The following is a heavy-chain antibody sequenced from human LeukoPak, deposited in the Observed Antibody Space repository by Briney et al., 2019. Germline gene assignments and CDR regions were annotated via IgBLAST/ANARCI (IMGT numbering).Heavy chain of an antibody. Sequence: GASVKVSCKASGYTFTSYAMHWVRQALGQRLEWMGWINAGNGNTKYSQKFQGRVTITRDTSASTAYMELSSLRSEDTAVYYCASSTRYDILTGALDYWGQGTLVTVSS. J-gene: IGHJ4*02. CDR2: INAGNGNT. D-gene: IGHD3-9*01. CDR3: ASSTRYDILTGALDY. CDR1: GYTFTSYA. V-gene: IGHV1-3*01.